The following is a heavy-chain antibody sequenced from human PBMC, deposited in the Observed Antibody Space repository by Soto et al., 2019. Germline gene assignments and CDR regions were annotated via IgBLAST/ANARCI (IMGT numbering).Heavy chain of an antibody. CDR1: GGTFSSYA. CDR3: VGRIQLWACGGGY. D-gene: IGHD5-18*01. Sequence: QVQLVQSGAEVKKPGSSVKVSCKASGGTFSSYAISWVRQAPGQGLEWMGGIIPIFGTANYAQKFQGRVTITADESTRTAYMELSSLRSEDTAVYYWVGRIQLWACGGGYCGQGTLVTVSS. J-gene: IGHJ4*02. CDR2: IIPIFGTA. V-gene: IGHV1-69*01.